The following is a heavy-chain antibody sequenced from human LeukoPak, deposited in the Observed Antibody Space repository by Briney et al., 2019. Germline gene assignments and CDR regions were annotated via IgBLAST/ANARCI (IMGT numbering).Heavy chain of an antibody. CDR2: ISYDGSNK. V-gene: IGHV3-30-3*01. D-gene: IGHD3-22*01. Sequence: PGRSLRPSCAASGFTFSSYAMHWVRQAPGKGLEWVAVISYDGSNKYYADSVKGRFTISRDNSKNTLYLQMNSLRAEDTAVYYCARDYDSSGCMDVWGQGTTVTVSS. CDR3: ARDYDSSGCMDV. CDR1: GFTFSSYA. J-gene: IGHJ6*02.